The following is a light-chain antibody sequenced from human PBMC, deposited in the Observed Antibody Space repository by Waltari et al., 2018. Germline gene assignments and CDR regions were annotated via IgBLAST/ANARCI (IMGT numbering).Light chain of an antibody. V-gene: IGKV1-33*01. CDR1: HDISNH. Sequence: DIQMTQSPSSLSASVGDSVTITCQAIHDISNHLNWYQQKPGKAPKLLLYATSSLERGVPSRFSGSGSGTDFAFAISSLQPEDIATYYCQQSDNLPPYSFGQGTKLEIK. CDR2: ATS. CDR3: QQSDNLPPYS. J-gene: IGKJ2*03.